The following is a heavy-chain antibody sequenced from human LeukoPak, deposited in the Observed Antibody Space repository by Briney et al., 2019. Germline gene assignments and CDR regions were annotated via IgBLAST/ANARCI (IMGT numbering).Heavy chain of an antibody. CDR2: INPNSGGT. CDR1: GYTFTGYY. CDR3: ARELWYGEPLDVFDI. J-gene: IGHJ3*02. D-gene: IGHD3-10*01. Sequence: ASVKVSCKASGYTFTGYYMHWVRQAPGQGLEWMGWINPNSGGTNYAQKFQGRVTMTRDTSISTAYMELSRLRSDDPAVYYCARELWYGEPLDVFDIWGQGTMVTVSS. V-gene: IGHV1-2*02.